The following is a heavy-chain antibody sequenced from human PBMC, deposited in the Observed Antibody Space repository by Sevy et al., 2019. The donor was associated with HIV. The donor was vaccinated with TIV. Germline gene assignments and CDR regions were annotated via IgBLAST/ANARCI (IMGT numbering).Heavy chain of an antibody. CDR2: ISSEGTET. V-gene: IGHV3-30-3*01. CDR1: GFAFSTHA. J-gene: IGHJ4*01. D-gene: IGHD2-2*01. CDR3: VRDGGNSVKWYPLY. Sequence: GGSLRLSCAASGFAFSTHAMHWVRQSPGKGLEWVAVISSEGTETFYAASVEGRFTISRDNSKNTLSLQLNSLRPEDTAVYYCVRDGGNSVKWYPLYWGHGTLVTVSS.